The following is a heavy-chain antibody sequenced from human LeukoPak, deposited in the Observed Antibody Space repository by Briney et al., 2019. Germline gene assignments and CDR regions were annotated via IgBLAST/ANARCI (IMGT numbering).Heavy chain of an antibody. J-gene: IGHJ6*03. D-gene: IGHD4-23*01. CDR1: GYTFTAYY. CDR3: ARGDYFGNFGIGTSYYYYYMDV. CDR2: INPNNGGT. Sequence: ASVKVSCKASGYTFTAYYMHWVRQAPGQGLEWMGWINPNNGGTNYAQMFQGRVTMTRDTSISTAYMELRRLRSDDTAVYYCARGDYFGNFGIGTSYYYYYMDVWGKGTTVTVSS. V-gene: IGHV1-2*02.